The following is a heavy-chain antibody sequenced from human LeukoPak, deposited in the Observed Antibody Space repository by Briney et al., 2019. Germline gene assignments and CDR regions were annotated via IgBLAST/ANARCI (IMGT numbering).Heavy chain of an antibody. CDR1: GFTFSSYS. CDR3: ARHWLGGFDY. J-gene: IGHJ4*02. V-gene: IGHV3-48*04. Sequence: PGGSLRLSCAASGFTFSSYSMNWVRQAPGEGLEWVSYISSSSSTIYYADSVKGRFTISRDNAKNSLYLQMNSLRAEDTAVYYCARHWLGGFDYWGQGTLVTVSS. D-gene: IGHD3-9*01. CDR2: ISSSSSTI.